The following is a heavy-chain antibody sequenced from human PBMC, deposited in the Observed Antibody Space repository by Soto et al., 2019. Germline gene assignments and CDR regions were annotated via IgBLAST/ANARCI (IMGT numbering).Heavy chain of an antibody. V-gene: IGHV3-23*01. J-gene: IGHJ4*02. CDR2: ISSSGGDT. D-gene: IGHD6-13*01. Sequence: GGSLRLCCAASGFTFSNYAMSGVRQAPGKGLEWVSGISSSGGDTPYADSVKGRFTISRDNSKNTLYLQMNSLRAEDTAVYYCAMKAAGNCPFDHWGQGTLVTVSS. CDR1: GFTFSNYA. CDR3: AMKAAGNCPFDH.